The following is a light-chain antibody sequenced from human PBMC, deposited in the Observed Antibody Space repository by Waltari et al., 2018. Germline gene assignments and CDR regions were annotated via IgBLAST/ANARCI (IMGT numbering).Light chain of an antibody. J-gene: IGLJ3*02. CDR3: ATWDNSLTAGV. CDR2: DNN. V-gene: IGLV1-51*01. Sequence: LPGASPELLIYDNNKRPAGMPERISASKSGTSATLNITGLQTGDEADYYFATWDNSLTAGVFGGGTKLTVL.